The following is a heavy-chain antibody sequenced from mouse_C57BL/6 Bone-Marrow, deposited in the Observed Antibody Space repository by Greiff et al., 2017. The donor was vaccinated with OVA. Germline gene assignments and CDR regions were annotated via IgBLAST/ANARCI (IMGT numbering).Heavy chain of an antibody. V-gene: IGHV1-50*01. J-gene: IGHJ2*01. D-gene: IGHD1-1*01. CDR1: GYTFTSYW. CDR2: IDPSDSYT. CDR3: ARGATTTLDYFDY. Sequence: VQLQQPGAELVKPGASVKLSCKASGYTFTSYWMQWVKQRPGQGLEWIGEIDPSDSYTNYNQKFKGKATLTVDTSSSTAYMQLSSLTSEDSAVYYGARGATTTLDYFDYWGQGTTLTVSS.